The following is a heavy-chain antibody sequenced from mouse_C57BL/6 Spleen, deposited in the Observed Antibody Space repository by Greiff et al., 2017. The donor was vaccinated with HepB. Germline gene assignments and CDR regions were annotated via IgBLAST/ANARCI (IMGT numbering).Heavy chain of an antibody. V-gene: IGHV5-17*01. Sequence: EVMLVESGGGLVKPGGSLKLSCAASGFTFSDYGMHWVRQAPEKGLEWVAYISSGSSTIYYADTVKGRFTISIDNATNTLFLQMTSLRSEDTAMYYWAMYDYHYFDYWGQGTTLTVSS. D-gene: IGHD2-4*01. CDR2: ISSGSSTI. J-gene: IGHJ2*01. CDR3: AMYDYHYFDY. CDR1: GFTFSDYG.